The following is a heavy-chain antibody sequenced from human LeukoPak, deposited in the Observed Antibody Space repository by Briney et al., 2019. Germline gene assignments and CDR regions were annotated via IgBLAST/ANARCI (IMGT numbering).Heavy chain of an antibody. J-gene: IGHJ6*03. V-gene: IGHV3-15*01. D-gene: IGHD2-21*02. CDR3: ATVTSLADYYYMDV. CDR1: GFTFSNAW. Sequence: KPGGSLRLSCAASGFTFSNAWMSWVRQAPGKGLEWVGRIKSKTDGGTTDYAAPVKGRFTISRDDSKNTLYLQMNSLKTEDTAVYYCATVTSLADYYYMDVWGKGTTVTVSS. CDR2: IKSKTDGGTT.